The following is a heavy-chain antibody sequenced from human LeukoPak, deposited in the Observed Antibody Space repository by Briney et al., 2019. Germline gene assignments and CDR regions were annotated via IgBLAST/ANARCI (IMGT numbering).Heavy chain of an antibody. V-gene: IGHV4-59*01. CDR3: ARSLGYDFWSGWFY. CDR2: IYYSGST. J-gene: IGHJ4*02. CDR1: GGSISSYY. D-gene: IGHD3-3*01. Sequence: SETLSLTCTVSGGSISSYYWSWIRQPPGKGLEWIGYIYYSGSTNYNPSLKSRVTISVDTSKNQFSLELSSVTAADTAVYYCARSLGYDFWSGWFYWGQGTLVTVSS.